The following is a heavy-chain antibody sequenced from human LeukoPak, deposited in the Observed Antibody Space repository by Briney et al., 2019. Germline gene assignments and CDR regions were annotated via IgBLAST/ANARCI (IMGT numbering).Heavy chain of an antibody. CDR2: ISGDGSIT. Sequence: GGSLRLSCAASGFTVSTHYMTWVRQAPGKGLVWVSRISGDGSITAYADSVKGRFTISRDNAKNTLYLQMNSLRAEDTAVYYCARGRAGNYYNHNDYWGQGTLVTVSS. CDR1: GFTVSTHY. D-gene: IGHD3-10*01. V-gene: IGHV3-74*01. J-gene: IGHJ4*01. CDR3: ARGRAGNYYNHNDY.